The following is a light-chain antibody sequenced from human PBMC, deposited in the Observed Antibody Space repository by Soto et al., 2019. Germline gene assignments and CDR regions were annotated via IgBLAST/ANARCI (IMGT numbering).Light chain of an antibody. CDR1: SSDVGGYNY. J-gene: IGLJ1*01. CDR3: NSYTSSSTFPCV. V-gene: IGLV2-14*01. CDR2: DVS. Sequence: QSVLTQPASVSGSPGQSITIPCTGTSSDVGGYNYVSWYQQHPGKAPKLMIYDVSDRPSGVSNRFSGSKSGNTASLTISGLQAEDEADYYCNSYTSSSTFPCVFGTGTKVTVL.